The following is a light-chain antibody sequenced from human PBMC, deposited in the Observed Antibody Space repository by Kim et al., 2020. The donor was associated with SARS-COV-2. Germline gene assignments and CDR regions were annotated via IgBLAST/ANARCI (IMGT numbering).Light chain of an antibody. Sequence: QSALTQPRSVSGSPGQSVTISCTGTSSDVGGYNYVSWYQQHPGKAPKLMIYDVSKRPSGVPDRFSGSKSGNTASLTISGLQAEDEAGYYCCSYAGSYNWVLGGGSHLAVL. V-gene: IGLV2-11*01. CDR1: SSDVGGYNY. CDR2: DVS. CDR3: CSYAGSYNWV. J-gene: IGLJ3*02.